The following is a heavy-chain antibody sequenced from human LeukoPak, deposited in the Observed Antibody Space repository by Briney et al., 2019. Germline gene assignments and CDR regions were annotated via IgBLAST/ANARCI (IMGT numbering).Heavy chain of an antibody. CDR3: VRGTSVTSDAY. CDR1: GGSLSSSSYN. CDR2: IDYSRTT. V-gene: IGHV4-39*01. J-gene: IGHJ4*02. D-gene: IGHD4-17*01. Sequence: SETLSLTCTVSGGSLSSSSYNWGWIRQPPGKGLEWIGSIDYSRTTYYNPSLKGRVTISVDTSKNQLSLKMSSVTAADTAVYYCVRGTSVTSDAYWGQGTLVSVSS.